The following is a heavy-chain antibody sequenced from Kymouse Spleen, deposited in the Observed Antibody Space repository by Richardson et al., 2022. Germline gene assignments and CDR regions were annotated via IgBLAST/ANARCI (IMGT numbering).Heavy chain of an antibody. Sequence: QVQLQQWGAGLLKPSETLSLTCAVYGGSFSGYYWSWIRQPPGKGLEWIGEINHSGSTNYNPSLKSRVTISVDTSKNQFSLKLSSVTAADTAVYYCARYGDYSNFYDAFDIWGQGTMVTVSS. V-gene: IGHV4-34*01. D-gene: IGHD4-11,IGHD4-11*01. CDR1: GGSFSGYY. CDR3: ARYGDYSNFYDAFDI. CDR2: INHSGST. J-gene: IGHJ3*02.